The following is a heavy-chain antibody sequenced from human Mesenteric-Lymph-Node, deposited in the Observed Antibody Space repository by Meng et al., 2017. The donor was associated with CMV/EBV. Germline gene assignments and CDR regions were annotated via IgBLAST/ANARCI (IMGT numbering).Heavy chain of an antibody. CDR2: IYYGGST. V-gene: IGHV4-39*07. D-gene: IGHD3-10*01. CDR3: ARDQVAPRITMVRGALGLDY. J-gene: IGHJ4*02. CDR1: GAPINTITYY. Sequence: SETLSLTCTVSGAPINTITYYWGWIRQHPGKGLEWIGSIYYGGSTYCNPSLKSRVTIAVDTSKSQFSLKLSSVTAADTAVYYCARDQVAPRITMVRGALGLDYWSQGTLVTVSS.